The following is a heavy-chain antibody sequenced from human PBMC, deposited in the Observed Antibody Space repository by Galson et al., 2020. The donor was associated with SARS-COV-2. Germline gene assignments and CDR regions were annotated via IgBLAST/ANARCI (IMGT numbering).Heavy chain of an antibody. CDR1: GFTFSDHN. D-gene: IGHD2-8*02. V-gene: IGHV3-21*01. J-gene: IGHJ2*01. Sequence: GASLKISCSASGFTFSDHNMIWVRQAPGKGLEWVSSISGSTSYKYYADSVKGRFTISRDNAKNSLYLQMDSLRAEDTGVYYCARDMGTGFRMYWYFDLWGCGPLVTV. CDR3: ARDMGTGFRMYWYFDL. CDR2: ISGSTSYK.